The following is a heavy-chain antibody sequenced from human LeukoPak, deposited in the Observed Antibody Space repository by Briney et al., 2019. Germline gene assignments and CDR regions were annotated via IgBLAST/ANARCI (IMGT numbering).Heavy chain of an antibody. Sequence: AESLKISCKGSGYRFTNYWIGWVRQMPGKGLEWMGIIYPGNSENRYSPSFQGQVTISADKSITTAYLQWSSLKASDTAMYYCARQDGYALYYFDYWGQGTLVTVSS. CDR3: ARQDGYALYYFDY. V-gene: IGHV5-51*01. CDR2: IYPGNSEN. D-gene: IGHD2-2*01. J-gene: IGHJ4*02. CDR1: GYRFTNYW.